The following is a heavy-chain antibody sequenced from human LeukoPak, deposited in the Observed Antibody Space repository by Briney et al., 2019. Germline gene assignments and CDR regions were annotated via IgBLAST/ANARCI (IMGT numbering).Heavy chain of an antibody. V-gene: IGHV3-23*01. D-gene: IGHD3-9*01. CDR1: GFTFSSYA. CDR2: ISGSGGST. J-gene: IGHJ5*02. Sequence: PGGSLRLSCAASGFTFSSYAMSWVRQAPGKGLEWVSAISGSGGSTYYADSVKGRFTISRDNSKNTLYLQMNSLRAEDTAVYYCAKDRRLRYFEGWFDPWRQGTLVTVSS. CDR3: AKDRRLRYFEGWFDP.